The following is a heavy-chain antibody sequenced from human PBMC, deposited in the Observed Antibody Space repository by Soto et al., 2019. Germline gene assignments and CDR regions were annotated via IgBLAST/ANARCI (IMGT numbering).Heavy chain of an antibody. CDR2: XSXXXGXA. CDR1: GGTFSSYA. Sequence: GASVKVSCKASGGTFSSYAISWVRQAPGQGLEWMXGXSXXXGXAXXXQXXQXRVTITADESTSTAYMELRSLRSEDTAVYYCARGGFGDYYYGMDVWGQGTTVTVSS. CDR3: ARGGFGDYYYGMDV. D-gene: IGHD3-16*01. V-gene: IGHV1-69*13. J-gene: IGHJ6*02.